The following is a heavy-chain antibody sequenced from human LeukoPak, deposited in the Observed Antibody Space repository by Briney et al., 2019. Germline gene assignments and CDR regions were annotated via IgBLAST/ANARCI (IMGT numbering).Heavy chain of an antibody. CDR3: VRDGEGGLDYFDY. J-gene: IGHJ4*02. CDR2: TYYRSKWFY. D-gene: IGHD3-16*01. V-gene: IGHV6-1*01. CDR1: GDSVSSNSAA. Sequence: SQTLSLTFAISGDSVSSNSAAWNWIRQSPSGGLKWLGRTYYRSKWFYDYALFVKSRITINPDTSKNQFSLHLKSVTPEDTAVYYCVRDGEGGLDYFDYWGRGTLVTVSS.